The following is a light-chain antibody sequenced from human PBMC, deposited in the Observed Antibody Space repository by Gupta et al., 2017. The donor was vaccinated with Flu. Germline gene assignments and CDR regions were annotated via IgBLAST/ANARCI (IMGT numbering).Light chain of an antibody. CDR1: QSLLHSNGYNY. CDR3: RQTLQTVG. CDR2: LAS. Sequence: DIVLTQSPLSLPVIPGEPASISCRSRQSLLHSNGYNYLDWYVQKPGQSPQLLIYLASKRASGVADRFSGSGSGTDFTLKISRGEAENVGIYYCRQTLQTVGFGPGTKVDIK. V-gene: IGKV2-28*01. J-gene: IGKJ3*01.